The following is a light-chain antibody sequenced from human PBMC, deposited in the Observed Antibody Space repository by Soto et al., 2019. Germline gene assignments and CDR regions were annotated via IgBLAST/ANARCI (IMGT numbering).Light chain of an antibody. CDR3: HQYNTWPLT. V-gene: IGKV3-15*01. CDR2: DAS. J-gene: IGKJ4*01. CDR1: QTIRSD. Sequence: EIVMTQSPVTLSVSPGERATLSCRASQTIRSDLAWYQQKPGQAPRLHISDASTRATSIPARFNGSGSGTEFTLAISSLQSEDFAIYYCHQYNTWPLTFGGGTKVEIK.